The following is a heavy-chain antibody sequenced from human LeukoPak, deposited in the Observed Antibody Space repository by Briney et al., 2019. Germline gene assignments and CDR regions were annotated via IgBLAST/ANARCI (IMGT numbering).Heavy chain of an antibody. V-gene: IGHV1-2*02. D-gene: IGHD2-2*01. J-gene: IGHJ6*02. Sequence: ASVKVSCKASGYTFTGYYIHWVRQAPGQGLEWMGWINPKSGGANYAQKFQGRVTMTRDTSISTAYMELSRLRSVDTAVYYCARARTSSILGQYYGMDVWGQGTTVTVSS. CDR2: INPKSGGA. CDR1: GYTFTGYY. CDR3: ARARTSSILGQYYGMDV.